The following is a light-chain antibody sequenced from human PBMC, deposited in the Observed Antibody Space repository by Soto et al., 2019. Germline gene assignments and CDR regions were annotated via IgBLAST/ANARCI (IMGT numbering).Light chain of an antibody. J-gene: IGLJ1*01. Sequence: QSVLTQPASVSGSPGQSITISCTGTSSDIGGYDYVSWYQQRPGKAPKLMIYEVRYRPSGVSNRFSGSKSGNTASLTISGLQAEDEAVYYCCSYARTSNHYFFGSGTKVTAL. CDR1: SSDIGGYDY. CDR3: CSYARTSNHYF. CDR2: EVR. V-gene: IGLV2-14*01.